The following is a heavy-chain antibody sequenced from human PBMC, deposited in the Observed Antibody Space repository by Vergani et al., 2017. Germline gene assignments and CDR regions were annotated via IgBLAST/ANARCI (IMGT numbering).Heavy chain of an antibody. V-gene: IGHV4-61*02. CDR1: GCSISSGSYP. CDR3: ARSTIDYYDSSGYKNDAFDI. CDR2: IYTSGST. D-gene: IGHD3-22*01. Sequence: QVQLQESGPGLVKLSQTLSLTCTVPGCSISSGSYPWSWIRQPAGKGLEWIGRIYTSGSTNYNPSRKSRVTISVDTSKNQFSLKLSSVPAADTAVYYCARSTIDYYDSSGYKNDAFDIWGQGTMVTVSS. J-gene: IGHJ3*02.